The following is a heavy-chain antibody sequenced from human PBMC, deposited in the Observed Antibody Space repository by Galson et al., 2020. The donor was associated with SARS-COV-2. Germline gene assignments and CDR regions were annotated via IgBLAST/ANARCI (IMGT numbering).Heavy chain of an antibody. CDR1: GFTFGSYW. V-gene: IGHV3-7*01. J-gene: IGHJ3*01. D-gene: IGHD2-15*01. CDR3: AKDPGYSAIDV. CDR2: IKLDGSYK. Sequence: QLGESLKISCAASGFTFGSYWMTWVRQAPGKGPEFVANIKLDGSYKHYVGSVKGRFTISRDNAKNSLYLQMSSLRADDTAVYYCAKDPGYSAIDVWGQGTMVTVSS.